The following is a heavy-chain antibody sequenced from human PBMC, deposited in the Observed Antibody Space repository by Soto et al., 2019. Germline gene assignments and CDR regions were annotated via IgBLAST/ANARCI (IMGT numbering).Heavy chain of an antibody. CDR3: AKDRGYYGSGSDNWFDP. CDR2: ISGSGGST. D-gene: IGHD3-10*01. CDR1: GFTFSSYA. J-gene: IGHJ5*02. Sequence: GGSLRLSCAASGFTFSSYAMSWVRQAPGKGLEWVSAISGSGGSTYYADSVKGRFTISRDNSKNTLYLQMNSLRAEDTAVYYCAKDRGYYGSGSDNWFDPWGQGTLVTVSS. V-gene: IGHV3-23*01.